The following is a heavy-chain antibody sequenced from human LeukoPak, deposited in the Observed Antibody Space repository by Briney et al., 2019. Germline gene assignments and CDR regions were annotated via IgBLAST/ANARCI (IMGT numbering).Heavy chain of an antibody. J-gene: IGHJ5*02. CDR1: GFTFSSYS. V-gene: IGHV3-48*02. D-gene: IGHD4-11*01. CDR3: AREDNQDYTNWFDP. Sequence: GGSLRLSCAASGFTFSSYSMNWVRQAPGKGLEWVSYISSSSSTIYYADSVKGRFTISRDNAKNSLYLQMNSLRDEDTAVYYCAREDNQDYTNWFDPWGQGTLVTVSS. CDR2: ISSSSSTI.